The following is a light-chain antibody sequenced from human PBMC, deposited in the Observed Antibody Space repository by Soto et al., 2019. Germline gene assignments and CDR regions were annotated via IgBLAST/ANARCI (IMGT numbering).Light chain of an antibody. Sequence: EIVLTQSPATLSLSPGERATLSCRASQSVSSYLAWYQKKPGQAPRLLIYDASNRATGIPARFSGSGSGTDFTLTISSLEPEDFAVYYCQQRSNWLVTFGGGTKVEIK. CDR2: DAS. J-gene: IGKJ4*01. CDR1: QSVSSY. CDR3: QQRSNWLVT. V-gene: IGKV3-11*01.